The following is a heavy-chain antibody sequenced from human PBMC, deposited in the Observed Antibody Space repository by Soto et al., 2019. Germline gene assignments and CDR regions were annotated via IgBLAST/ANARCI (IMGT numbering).Heavy chain of an antibody. V-gene: IGHV3-30*18. J-gene: IGHJ4*02. CDR1: GFTFSSYG. CDR3: AKDPSPNYYDSSGYPTDY. Sequence: QVQLVESGGGVVQPGRSLRLSCAASGFTFSSYGMHWVRQAPGKGLEWVAVISYDGSIKYYADSVKGRFTISRDNSKNPLYLQMNSLRAEDTAVYYCAKDPSPNYYDSSGYPTDYWGQGTLVTVSS. D-gene: IGHD3-22*01. CDR2: ISYDGSIK.